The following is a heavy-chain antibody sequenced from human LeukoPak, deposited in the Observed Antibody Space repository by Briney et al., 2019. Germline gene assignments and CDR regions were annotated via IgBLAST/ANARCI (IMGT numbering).Heavy chain of an antibody. CDR3: ARGHDSSGYHVDY. CDR1: GYSFSSYW. CDR2: IYPGDSDT. Sequence: GESLKISCKGSGYSFSSYWIGWVRQMPGKGLEWMGIIYPGDSDTRYSPSFQGQVTISADKSISTAYLQWSSLKASDTAMYYCARGHDSSGYHVDYWGQGTLVTVSS. J-gene: IGHJ4*02. V-gene: IGHV5-51*01. D-gene: IGHD3-22*01.